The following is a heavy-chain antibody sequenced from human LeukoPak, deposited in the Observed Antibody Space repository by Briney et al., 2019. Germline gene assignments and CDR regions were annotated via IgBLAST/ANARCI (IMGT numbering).Heavy chain of an antibody. J-gene: IGHJ6*02. CDR3: AGGYLYYDFWSGWGGGMDV. Sequence: GGSLRLFCAASGFTVSSNYMSWVRQAPGKGLEWVSVIYSCCSTFFPEFVEGRITISRGNSKNTLYLQMNSLRAEGTALYYCAGGYLYYDFWSGWGGGMDVWGQGTTVTVSS. D-gene: IGHD3-3*01. CDR2: IYSCCST. V-gene: IGHV3-53*01. CDR1: GFTVSSNY.